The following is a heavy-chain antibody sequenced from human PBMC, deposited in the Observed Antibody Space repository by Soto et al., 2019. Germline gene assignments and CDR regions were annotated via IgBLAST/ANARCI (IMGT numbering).Heavy chain of an antibody. CDR1: GGSIANNNYF. J-gene: IGHJ4*02. D-gene: IGHD2-15*01. CDR3: AKVLVGATSHSDFDS. CDR2: AAYSGGT. Sequence: HLQLQESGPGLVKPSETLSLTCKVSGGSIANNNYFWAWIRQPPGNGLEWIGSAAYSGGTYYNPSLKSRVTISVDTSQNQFSLKWTSVTAADTAVYYCAKVLVGATSHSDFDSWGQGTLVTVSS. V-gene: IGHV4-39*01.